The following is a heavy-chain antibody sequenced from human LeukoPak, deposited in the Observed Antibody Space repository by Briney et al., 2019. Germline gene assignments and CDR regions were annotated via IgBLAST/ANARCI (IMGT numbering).Heavy chain of an antibody. CDR2: IYYSGST. J-gene: IGHJ4*02. V-gene: IGHV4-39*01. D-gene: IGHD4-17*01. CDR3: ASLVRRYFDY. Sequence: KPSETLSLTCTVSGGSISSSSYYWGWIRQPPGKGLEWIGSIYYSGSTYYNPSLKSRVTISVDTSKNQFSLKLSSVTAADTAVYYCASLVRRYFDYWGQGTLVTVSS. CDR1: GGSISSSSYY.